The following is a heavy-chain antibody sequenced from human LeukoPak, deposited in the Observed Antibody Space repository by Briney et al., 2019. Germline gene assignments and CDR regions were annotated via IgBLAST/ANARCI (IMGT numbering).Heavy chain of an antibody. CDR3: AKDYRMIAFGGVIGIDAFDI. J-gene: IGHJ3*02. CDR1: GFIFSNYG. CDR2: ISYDGSYE. Sequence: GGSLRLSCAASGFIFSNYGMHWVRQAPDKGLEWVAVISYDGSYEYYADSVKGRFTISRDNSRNTVYLQMNSLRLEDTAVYYCAKDYRMIAFGGVIGIDAFDIWGQGTMVTVSS. D-gene: IGHD3-16*02. V-gene: IGHV3-30*18.